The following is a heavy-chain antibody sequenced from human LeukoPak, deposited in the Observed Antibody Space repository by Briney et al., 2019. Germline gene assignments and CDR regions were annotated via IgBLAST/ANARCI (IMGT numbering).Heavy chain of an antibody. D-gene: IGHD6-13*01. Sequence: PSETLSLTCTVSGGSISSYYWSWIRQPPGKGLEWIGYIYYSGSTNYNPSLKSRVTISVDTSKNQFSLKLSSVTAADTAVYYCARAGIAAAGGSYYWGQGTLVTVSS. CDR3: ARAGIAAAGGSYY. CDR2: IYYSGST. J-gene: IGHJ4*02. CDR1: GGSISSYY. V-gene: IGHV4-59*08.